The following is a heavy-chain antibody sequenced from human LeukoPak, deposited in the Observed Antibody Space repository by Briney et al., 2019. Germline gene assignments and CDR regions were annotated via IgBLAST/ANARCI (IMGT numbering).Heavy chain of an antibody. CDR1: GGSISSSSYY. J-gene: IGHJ3*02. CDR3: ARAPDGYKWKGAFDI. V-gene: IGHV4-39*01. Sequence: PSETLSLTCTVSGGSISSSSYYWGWIRQPPEKGLEWIGSIYYSGSTYYNPSLKSRVTISVDTSKNQFSLKLSSVTAADTAVYYCARAPDGYKWKGAFDIWGQGTMVTVSS. D-gene: IGHD5-24*01. CDR2: IYYSGST.